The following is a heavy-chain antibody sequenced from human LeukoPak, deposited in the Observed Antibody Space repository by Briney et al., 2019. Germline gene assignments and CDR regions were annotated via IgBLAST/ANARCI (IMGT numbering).Heavy chain of an antibody. CDR3: ATFSGSYPEGWYYFDY. J-gene: IGHJ4*02. Sequence: GGSLRLSCAASGFTFSSYTMTWVRQAPGKGLEWVSSITRSSHYIYYADSVKGRFTISRDNAKNSLCLQMNSLRAEDTAVYYCATFSGSYPEGWYYFDYWGQGTLVTVSS. CDR1: GFTFSSYT. CDR2: ITRSSHYI. D-gene: IGHD1-26*01. V-gene: IGHV3-21*01.